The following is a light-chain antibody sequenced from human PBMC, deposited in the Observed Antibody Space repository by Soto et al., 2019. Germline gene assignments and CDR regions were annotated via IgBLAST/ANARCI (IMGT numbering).Light chain of an antibody. V-gene: IGKV1-5*01. J-gene: IGKJ1*01. Sequence: DSQMTQSPSTLSASVGDRVTITCRASQSISSWLAWYQQKPGKAPKLLIYDASSLESGVPSRFSGSGSGTEVTLTISSLQPDDVATYYCQQYNSYSPWTFGQGTKVEI. CDR1: QSISSW. CDR3: QQYNSYSPWT. CDR2: DAS.